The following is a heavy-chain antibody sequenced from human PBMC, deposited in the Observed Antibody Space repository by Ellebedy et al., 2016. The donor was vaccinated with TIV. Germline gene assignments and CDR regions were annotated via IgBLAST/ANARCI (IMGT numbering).Heavy chain of an antibody. V-gene: IGHV3-74*01. CDR2: ISSDARTT. J-gene: IGHJ4*02. CDR1: GFTITNSW. CDR3: AGRAYNWNDGSLFDY. Sequence: GGSLRLSCVASGFTITNSWMHWVRQTPGKGLVWVSSISSDARTTRYADSVKGRFTISRDNAKNSLYLQMNSLRAEDTAVYYCAGRAYNWNDGSLFDYWGQGTLITVSS. D-gene: IGHD1-1*01.